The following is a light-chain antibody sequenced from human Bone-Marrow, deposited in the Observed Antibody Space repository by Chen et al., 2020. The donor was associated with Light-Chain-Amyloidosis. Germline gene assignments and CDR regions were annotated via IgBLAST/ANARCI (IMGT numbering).Light chain of an antibody. Sequence: DIRMTQSPSSLSASVGDRVTITCRASQRISSYLNWYQQKPGKAPKLLIHTASTLQSGVPSRFSGSGSGTDFTLTISSLQPEDFASYYCQQSYSDPWAFGHGTKVEI. J-gene: IGKJ1*01. CDR1: QRISSY. V-gene: IGKV1-39*01. CDR2: TAS. CDR3: QQSYSDPWA.